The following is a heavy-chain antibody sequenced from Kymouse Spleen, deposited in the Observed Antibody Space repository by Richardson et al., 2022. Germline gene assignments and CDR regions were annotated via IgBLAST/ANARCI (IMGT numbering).Heavy chain of an antibody. Sequence: QVQLQQWGAGLLKPSETLSLTCAVYGGSFSGYYWSWIRQPPGKGLEWIGEINHSGSTNYNPSLKSRVTISVDTSKNQFSLKLSSVTAADTAVYYCARWFGELLYYYYYGMDVWGQGTTVTVSS. CDR3: ARWFGELLYYYYYGMDV. V-gene: IGHV4-34*01. CDR1: GGSFSGYY. D-gene: IGHD3-10*01. CDR2: INHSGST. J-gene: IGHJ6*02.